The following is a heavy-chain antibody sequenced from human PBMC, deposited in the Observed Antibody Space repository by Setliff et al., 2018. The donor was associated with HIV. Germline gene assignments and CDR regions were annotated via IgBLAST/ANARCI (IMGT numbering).Heavy chain of an antibody. Sequence: PGGSLRLSCVGSGFTFNDYHISWIRQAPGKGLEWISYIGSLGGGTIYYADSVRGRLTISRDDAEKSVYLQMNSLRAEDTAVYYCARAGVVEGYYYYYYMDVWGKGTTVTVSS. CDR2: IGSLGGGTI. V-gene: IGHV3-11*04. J-gene: IGHJ6*03. CDR1: GFTFNDYH. CDR3: ARAGVVEGYYYYYYMDV. D-gene: IGHD2-15*01.